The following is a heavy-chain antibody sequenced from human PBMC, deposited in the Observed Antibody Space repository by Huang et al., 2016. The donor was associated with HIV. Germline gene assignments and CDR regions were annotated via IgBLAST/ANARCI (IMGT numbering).Heavy chain of an antibody. Sequence: EVQLVQSGAEVRKPGESLRISCKTSGYKFSSYWIAWVRPTPGRGLEWMASTSPGYSETIYRLSFERQGTMSVDKSNNTAFLQWGGLKASDSALYFCTRLFPELESFYTPLYRGGTHNWFDPWGQGTLVIVS. CDR2: TSPGYSET. D-gene: IGHD3-10*01. CDR1: GYKFSSYW. J-gene: IGHJ5*02. CDR3: TRLFPELESFYTPLYRGGTHNWFDP. V-gene: IGHV5-51*01.